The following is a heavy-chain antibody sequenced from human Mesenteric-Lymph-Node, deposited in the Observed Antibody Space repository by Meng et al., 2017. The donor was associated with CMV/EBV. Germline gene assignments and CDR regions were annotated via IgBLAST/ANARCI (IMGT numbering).Heavy chain of an antibody. V-gene: IGHV3-30-3*02. D-gene: IGHD3-22*01. J-gene: IGHJ3*02. Sequence: GESLKISCAASGFTFSTYAMHWVRQAPGKGLECVAVISYDGSDKYYADSVKGRFNISRDNSKNALYLQMNSLRAEDTAVYYCAKTPSGYYDNIWADGFDIWGQGTMVTVSS. CDR3: AKTPSGYYDNIWADGFDI. CDR2: ISYDGSDK. CDR1: GFTFSTYA.